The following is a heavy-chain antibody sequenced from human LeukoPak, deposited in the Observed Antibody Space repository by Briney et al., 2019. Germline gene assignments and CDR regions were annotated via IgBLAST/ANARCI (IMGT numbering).Heavy chain of an antibody. Sequence: SETLSLTCAVYGGSFSGYYWSWIRQPPGKGLKWIGEINHSGSTNYNPSLKSRVTISVDTSKNQFSLKLSSVTAADTAVYYCARGGTQDIVVVPAARAFDYWGQGTLVTVSS. CDR3: ARGGTQDIVVVPAARAFDY. J-gene: IGHJ4*02. CDR2: INHSGST. V-gene: IGHV4-34*01. CDR1: GGSFSGYY. D-gene: IGHD2-2*01.